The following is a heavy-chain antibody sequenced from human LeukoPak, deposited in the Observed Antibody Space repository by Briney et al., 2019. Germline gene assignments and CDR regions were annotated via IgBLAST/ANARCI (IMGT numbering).Heavy chain of an antibody. CDR3: ARDRFLGGYSYGIDY. Sequence: PSQTLSLTCAVSGASISSGGSSWSWIRQPPGKGLEWIGYIYPSGNTYYNPSLKSRVTISLDKSKNQFSLNLTSVTAADTAVYYCARDRFLGGYSYGIDYWGQGTLVTVSS. V-gene: IGHV4-30-2*01. J-gene: IGHJ4*02. D-gene: IGHD5-18*01. CDR2: IYPSGNT. CDR1: GASISSGGSS.